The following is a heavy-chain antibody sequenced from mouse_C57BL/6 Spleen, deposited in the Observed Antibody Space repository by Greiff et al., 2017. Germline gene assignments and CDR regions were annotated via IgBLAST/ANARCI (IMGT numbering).Heavy chain of an antibody. D-gene: IGHD1-1*01. CDR2: IHPNSGST. CDR1: GYTFTSYW. CDR3: ARSNITTVVAPDY. Sequence: VQLQQPGAELVKPGASVKLSCKASGYTFTSYWMHWVKQRPGQGLEWIGMIHPNSGSTNYNEKFKSKATLTVDKSSSTAYMQLSSLTSEESAVYYCARSNITTVVAPDYWGQGTSVTVSS. J-gene: IGHJ4*01. V-gene: IGHV1-64*01.